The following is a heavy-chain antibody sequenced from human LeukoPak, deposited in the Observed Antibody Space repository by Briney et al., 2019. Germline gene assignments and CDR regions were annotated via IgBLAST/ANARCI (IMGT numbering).Heavy chain of an antibody. V-gene: IGHV3-23*01. CDR2: ISGSGGST. CDR1: GFTFSSYA. Sequence: PGGSLRLSCAASGFTFSSYAMSWVRQAPRKGLEWVSAISGSGGSTYYADSVKGRFTISRDNSKNTLYLQMNSLRAEDTAVYYCAKGSTYYDFWSGYSGFFDYWGQGTLVTVSS. D-gene: IGHD3-3*01. CDR3: AKGSTYYDFWSGYSGFFDY. J-gene: IGHJ4*02.